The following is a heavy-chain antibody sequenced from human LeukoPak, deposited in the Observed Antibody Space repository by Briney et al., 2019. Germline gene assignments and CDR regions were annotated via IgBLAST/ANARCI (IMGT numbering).Heavy chain of an antibody. Sequence: PSETLSLTCTVSTGSISGYYWTWIRQGKGLEWIGCIYYSGSTNYNPSLKSRVTISVDTSKNQFSLKPSSVTAADTAVYYCARLTARIEYSSSSAPLVRTTNWFDPWGQGTLVTVSS. CDR2: IYYSGST. V-gene: IGHV4-59*08. D-gene: IGHD6-6*01. CDR3: ARLTARIEYSSSSAPLVRTTNWFDP. J-gene: IGHJ5*02. CDR1: TGSISGYY.